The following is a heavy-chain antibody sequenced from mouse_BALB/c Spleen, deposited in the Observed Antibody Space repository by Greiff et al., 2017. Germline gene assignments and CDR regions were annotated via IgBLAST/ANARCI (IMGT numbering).Heavy chain of an antibody. V-gene: IGHV5-12-1*01. D-gene: IGHD2-2*01. J-gene: IGHJ4*01. CDR2: ISSGGGST. CDR1: GFAFSSYD. CDR3: ARQDGYDVAMDY. Sequence: EVQGVESGGGLVKPGGSLKLSCAASGFAFSSYDMSWVRQTPEKRLEWVAYISSGGGSTYYPDTVKGRFTISRDNAKNTLYLQMSSLKSEDTAMYYYARQDGYDVAMDYWGQGTSVTVSS.